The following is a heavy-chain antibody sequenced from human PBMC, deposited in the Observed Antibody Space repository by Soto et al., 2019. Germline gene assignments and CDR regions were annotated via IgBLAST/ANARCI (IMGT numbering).Heavy chain of an antibody. Sequence: QVQLQQWGAGLLKPSETLSLSCAVYGASFSGYYLNWIRQPPGKGLEWIGEINQSGSTNYSPSLKTRVTNSADTAKKQFSLRVSSVTAADTAVYYCARRFSGTGRYFDYWGQGTLVTVSS. CDR3: ARRFSGTGRYFDY. V-gene: IGHV4-34*02. CDR2: INQSGST. CDR1: GASFSGYY. J-gene: IGHJ4*02. D-gene: IGHD1-1*01.